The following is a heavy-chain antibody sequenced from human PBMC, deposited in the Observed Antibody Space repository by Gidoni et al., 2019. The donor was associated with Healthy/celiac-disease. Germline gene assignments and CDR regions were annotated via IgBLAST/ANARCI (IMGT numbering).Heavy chain of an antibody. D-gene: IGHD2-2*01. CDR1: GGSVSSGSDS. J-gene: IGHJ6*02. V-gene: IGHV4-61*01. Sequence: QVQLQESRPGLVKPSETRSLTCTVPGGSVSSGSDSWSWIRQPPGKGLEWIWYIYYSGSTNYNPSLKSRVTISVDTSKNQFSRKLSSVTAADTAVYYCARVRGTSIYYYDGMDVWGQGTTVTVSS. CDR3: ARVRGTSIYYYDGMDV. CDR2: IYYSGST.